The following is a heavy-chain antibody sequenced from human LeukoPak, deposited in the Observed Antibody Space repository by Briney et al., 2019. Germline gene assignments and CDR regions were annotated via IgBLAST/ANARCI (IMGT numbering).Heavy chain of an antibody. CDR1: GFAFSDDS. Sequence: GGSLRLSCVASGFAFSDDSMNWVRQPPGKGLEWVSSISSTSKYIYYADSVKGRFTISRDNAKNSLFLQMNSLRAEDTALYYCARARGSYAFDIWGQGTMVTVSS. J-gene: IGHJ3*02. CDR2: ISSTSKYI. D-gene: IGHD2-15*01. CDR3: ARARGSYAFDI. V-gene: IGHV3-21*01.